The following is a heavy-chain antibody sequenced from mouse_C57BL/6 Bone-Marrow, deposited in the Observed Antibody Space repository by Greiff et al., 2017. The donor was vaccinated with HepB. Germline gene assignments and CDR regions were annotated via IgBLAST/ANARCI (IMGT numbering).Heavy chain of an antibody. V-gene: IGHV3-3*01. CDR3: ARDQGYYGSLYAMDY. CDR2: TFYSGIT. J-gene: IGHJ4*01. D-gene: IGHD1-1*01. CDR1: GFSINSDCY. Sequence: EVQLQQSGPSLVRPSQTLSLTCTVTGFSINSDCYWIWIRQFPGNKLEYIGYTFYSGITYYNTSLESRTYITRDTSKNQFSLKLSSVTTEDTATYYCARDQGYYGSLYAMDYWGQGTSVTVSS.